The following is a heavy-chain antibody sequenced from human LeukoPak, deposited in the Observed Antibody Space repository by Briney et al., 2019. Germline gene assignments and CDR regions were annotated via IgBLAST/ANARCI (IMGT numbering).Heavy chain of an antibody. CDR3: ARDGGNEDFDY. Sequence: ASVKVSCKASGYTFTGYYMHWVRQAPGQGLEWMGGIIPIFGTANYAQKFQGRVTITADESTSTAYMELSSLRSEDTAVYYCARDGGNEDFDYWGQGTLVTVSS. CDR1: GYTFTGYY. V-gene: IGHV1-69*13. J-gene: IGHJ4*02. CDR2: IIPIFGTA. D-gene: IGHD3-16*01.